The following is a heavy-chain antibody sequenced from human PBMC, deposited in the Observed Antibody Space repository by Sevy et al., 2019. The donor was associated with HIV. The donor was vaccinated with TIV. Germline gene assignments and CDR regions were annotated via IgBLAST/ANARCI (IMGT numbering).Heavy chain of an antibody. CDR3: ARVIDYGELGNWFDP. Sequence: GGSLRLSCTASGFTFSKYWMSWVRQAPGKGLEWVANIKPDGSDKYYVGSVKGRFTIYRDNAKKSLYLEMNNLGAEDTAEYYCARVIDYGELGNWFDPWGQGTLVTVSS. V-gene: IGHV3-7*01. CDR1: GFTFSKYW. D-gene: IGHD4-17*01. J-gene: IGHJ5*02. CDR2: IKPDGSDK.